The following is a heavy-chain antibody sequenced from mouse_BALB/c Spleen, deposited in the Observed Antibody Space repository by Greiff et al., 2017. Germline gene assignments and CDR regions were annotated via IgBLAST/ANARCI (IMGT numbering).Heavy chain of an antibody. CDR2: IDPANGNT. Sequence: VQLQQSGAELVKPGASVKLSCTASGFNIKDTYMHWVKQRPEQGLEWIGRIDPANGNTKYDPKFQGKATITADTSSNTAYLQLSSLTSEDTAVYDCAPYAWFAYWGQGTLVTVSA. D-gene: IGHD1-1*01. CDR3: APYAWFAY. V-gene: IGHV14-3*02. CDR1: GFNIKDTY. J-gene: IGHJ3*01.